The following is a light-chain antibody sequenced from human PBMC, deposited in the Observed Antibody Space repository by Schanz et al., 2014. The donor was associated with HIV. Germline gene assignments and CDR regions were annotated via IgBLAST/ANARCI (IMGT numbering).Light chain of an antibody. V-gene: IGKV3D-20*02. CDR2: GAS. CDR1: QSVSSDS. J-gene: IGKJ5*01. CDR3: QQYNDWPPIT. Sequence: EIVMTQSPATLSLSPGERATLSCRASQSVSSDSLAWYQQKPGRAPRLLIYGASSGAPGIPDRFSGSGSGTDFTLTISRLEPEDFAVYYCQQYNDWPPITFGQGTRLEIK.